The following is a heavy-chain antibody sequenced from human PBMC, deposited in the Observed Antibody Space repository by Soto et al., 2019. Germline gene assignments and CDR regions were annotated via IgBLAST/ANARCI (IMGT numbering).Heavy chain of an antibody. CDR1: GGSIRSYY. V-gene: IGHV4-59*12. CDR2: IFYSGST. J-gene: IGHJ5*02. CDR3: ARSVTP. D-gene: IGHD3-10*01. Sequence: SETLSLTCTVSGGSIRSYYWSWIRQSPGKGLEWIGSIFYSGSTNYNPSLKSQVTISVDTSKSQFTLKLSSVTAADTAVYYCARSVTPWGQGTLVTVSS.